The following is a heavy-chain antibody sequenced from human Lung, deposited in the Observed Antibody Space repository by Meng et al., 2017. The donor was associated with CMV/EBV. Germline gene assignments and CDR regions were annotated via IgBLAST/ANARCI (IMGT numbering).Heavy chain of an antibody. CDR1: GVSISTDNW. V-gene: IGHV4-4*02. CDR3: AKEWLDATTGQFDY. Sequence: SXTLSLXCAVSGVSISTDNWWSWVRQPPGKGLEWIGEIYRSGSTNYSPSLKSRVTISIDRSKNQFSLRLTSVTAADTAVYYCAKEWLDATTGQFDYWGQGTLVTVSS. CDR2: IYRSGST. J-gene: IGHJ4*02. D-gene: IGHD1-26*01.